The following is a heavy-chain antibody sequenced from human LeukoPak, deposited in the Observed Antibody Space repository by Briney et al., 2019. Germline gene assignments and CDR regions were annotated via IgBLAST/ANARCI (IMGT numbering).Heavy chain of an antibody. CDR2: IKQDGSEE. D-gene: IGHD2-8*01. Sequence: GGSLILSCAASGFTFSSYWMSWVRQAPGKGLERVANIKQDGSEEYYVDSVKGRFTISRDNAKNSLYLQMNSLRAEDTAVYYCARGVMVYAGGGEFLDSWGQGTLVTVSS. CDR3: ARGVMVYAGGGEFLDS. V-gene: IGHV3-7*01. J-gene: IGHJ4*02. CDR1: GFTFSSYW.